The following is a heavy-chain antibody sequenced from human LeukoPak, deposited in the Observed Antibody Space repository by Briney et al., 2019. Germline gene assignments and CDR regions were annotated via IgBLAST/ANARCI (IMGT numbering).Heavy chain of an antibody. D-gene: IGHD6-13*01. Sequence: PSETLSLTCTVSDGSISSGSYYWSWIRQPAGKGLEWIGRIYTSGSTNYNPSLKSRVTISVDTSKNQFSLKLSSVTAADTAVYYCARAGYSSSYDRRYYYYMDVWGKGTTVTVSS. CDR3: ARAGYSSSYDRRYYYYMDV. CDR1: DGSISSGSYY. V-gene: IGHV4-61*02. CDR2: IYTSGST. J-gene: IGHJ6*03.